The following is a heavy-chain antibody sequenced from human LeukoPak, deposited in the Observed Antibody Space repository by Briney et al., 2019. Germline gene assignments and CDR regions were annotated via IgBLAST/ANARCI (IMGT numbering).Heavy chain of an antibody. Sequence: KPSETLSLTCAVYGGSFSGYYWSWIRQPPGKGLEWIGEINHSGSTNYNPSLKSRVTISVDTSKNQFSLKLSSVTAADTAVYYCASPRGGTYRYFDYWGQGTLVTVSS. V-gene: IGHV4-34*01. CDR2: INHSGST. CDR1: GGSFSGYY. D-gene: IGHD3-10*01. CDR3: ASPRGGTYRYFDY. J-gene: IGHJ4*02.